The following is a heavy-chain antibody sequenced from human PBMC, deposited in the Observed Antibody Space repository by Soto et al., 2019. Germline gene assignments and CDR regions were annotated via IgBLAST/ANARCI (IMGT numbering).Heavy chain of an antibody. CDR3: ARDQEGGGVGGDAFEI. CDR2: IYYSGST. D-gene: IGHD2-8*02. CDR1: GGSISSYY. V-gene: IGHV4-59*01. Sequence: QVQLQESGPGLVKPSETLSLPCTVSGGSISSYYWSWIRQPPGKGLEWIGYIYYSGSTNYNPSLMSRVTTSVYTAKNPSSLPSRSVAAADTAGYSCARDQEGGGVGGDAFEIWGQGTMVTVSS. J-gene: IGHJ3*02.